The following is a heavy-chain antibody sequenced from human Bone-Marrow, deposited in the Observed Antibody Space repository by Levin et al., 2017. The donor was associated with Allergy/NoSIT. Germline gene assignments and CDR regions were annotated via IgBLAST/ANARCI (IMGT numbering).Heavy chain of an antibody. V-gene: IGHV3-9*01. Sequence: GGSLRLSCAASGFSFDDHVMHWVRQAPGKGLEGVSSINWNSNDIGYADSVRGRFTISRDNAKNSLSLQMNSLRADDTALYYYVRDIKSTIAHMFDFWGQGTMVTVSS. D-gene: IGHD5/OR15-5a*01. CDR1: GFSFDDHV. J-gene: IGHJ4*02. CDR3: VRDIKSTIAHMFDF. CDR2: INWNSNDI.